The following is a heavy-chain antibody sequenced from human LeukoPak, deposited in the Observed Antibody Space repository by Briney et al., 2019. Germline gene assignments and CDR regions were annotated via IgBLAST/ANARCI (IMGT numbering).Heavy chain of an antibody. CDR3: ARIIVPAAIPGIDAFDI. D-gene: IGHD2-2*02. J-gene: IGHJ3*02. CDR2: IYTGGSS. V-gene: IGHV3-53*01. CDR1: GFTVSSNY. Sequence: GGSLRLSCAASGFTVSSNYMSWVRQAPGKGLECVSIIYTGGSSSYADSVKGRFTISRDNSKNTLYLQMNSLRAEDTAVYYCARIIVPAAIPGIDAFDIWGQGTMVTVSS.